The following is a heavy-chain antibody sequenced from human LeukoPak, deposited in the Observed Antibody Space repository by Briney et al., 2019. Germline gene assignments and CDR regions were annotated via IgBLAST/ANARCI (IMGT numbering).Heavy chain of an antibody. Sequence: SETLSLTCTVSGGSISSSSYYWGWIRQPPGKGLEWIGSIYCSGSTYYNPSLKSRVTISVDTSKNQFSLKLSSVTAADTAVYYCARSDYYDSSGYPNWGQGTLVTVSS. CDR1: GGSISSSSYY. CDR3: ARSDYYDSSGYPN. D-gene: IGHD3-22*01. J-gene: IGHJ4*02. V-gene: IGHV4-39*01. CDR2: IYCSGST.